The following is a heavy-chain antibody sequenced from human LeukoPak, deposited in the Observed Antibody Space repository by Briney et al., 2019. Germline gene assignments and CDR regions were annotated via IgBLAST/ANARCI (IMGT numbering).Heavy chain of an antibody. D-gene: IGHD2-15*01. CDR1: GGTFSSYA. Sequence: GASVKVSCKASGGTFSSYAISWLRQAPGQGLEWMGGIIPIFGTANYAQKFQGRVTITTDESTSTAYMELSSLRSEDTAVYYCASGYCSGGSCGLYYYYYYMDVWGKGTTVTVSS. CDR3: ASGYCSGGSCGLYYYYYYMDV. CDR2: IIPIFGTA. V-gene: IGHV1-69*05. J-gene: IGHJ6*03.